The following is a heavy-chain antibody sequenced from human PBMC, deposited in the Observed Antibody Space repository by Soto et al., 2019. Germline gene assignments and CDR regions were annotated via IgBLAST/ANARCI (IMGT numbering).Heavy chain of an antibody. J-gene: IGHJ4*02. Sequence: QVQLVESGGGVVQPGRSLRLSCAASGFTFSSYGMHWVRQAPGKGLEWVAVISYDGSNKYYADSVKGRFTISRDNSKNPLYRQMNSLRAEDTAVYYCAKERDIVVVVAPLDYWGQGTLVTVSS. D-gene: IGHD2-15*01. CDR1: GFTFSSYG. CDR3: AKERDIVVVVAPLDY. V-gene: IGHV3-30*18. CDR2: ISYDGSNK.